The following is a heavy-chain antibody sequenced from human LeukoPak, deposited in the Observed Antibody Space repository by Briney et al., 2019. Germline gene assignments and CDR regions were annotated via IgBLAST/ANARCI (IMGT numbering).Heavy chain of an antibody. V-gene: IGHV4-38-2*02. CDR2: IYHSGRT. J-gene: IGHJ1*01. CDR1: GYSISSGYY. D-gene: IGHD2-2*01. Sequence: SETLSLTCTVSGYSISSGYYWGWIRQPPGKGLEWIGSIYHSGRTFYNPSLKSRVTISVDTSKNQFSLKLTSVTAADTAVYYCARLRRYCSSTSCSKFAEYFQHWGQGTLVTVSS. CDR3: ARLRRYCSSTSCSKFAEYFQH.